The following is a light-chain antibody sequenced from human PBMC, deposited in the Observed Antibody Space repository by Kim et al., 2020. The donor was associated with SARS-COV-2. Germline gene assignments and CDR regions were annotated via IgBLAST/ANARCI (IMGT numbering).Light chain of an antibody. V-gene: IGLV3-21*04. CDR2: YDI. Sequence: PGDPARIRCGGDDIVNKSVPWYQRGPGQAPVAVIFYDIDRTSGIPDRFSGSNSGNTATLTVNRVDAGDEADYFCRVWDSDSDHWVFGGGTQLTVL. CDR1: DIVNKS. J-gene: IGLJ3*02. CDR3: RVWDSDSDHWV.